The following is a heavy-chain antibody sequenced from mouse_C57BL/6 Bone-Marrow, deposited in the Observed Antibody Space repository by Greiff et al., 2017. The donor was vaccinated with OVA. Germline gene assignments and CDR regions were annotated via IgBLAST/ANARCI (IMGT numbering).Heavy chain of an antibody. Sequence: VMLVESGPGLVAPSQSLSITCTVSGFSLTSYGVDWVRQSPGKGLEWLGVIWGVGSTNYNSALKSRLSISKDNSKSQVFLKMNSLQTDDTAMYYCASDPSNWAYWGQGTLVTVSA. CDR1: GFSLTSYG. CDR2: IWGVGST. V-gene: IGHV2-6*01. J-gene: IGHJ3*01. CDR3: ASDPSNWAY. D-gene: IGHD2-5*01.